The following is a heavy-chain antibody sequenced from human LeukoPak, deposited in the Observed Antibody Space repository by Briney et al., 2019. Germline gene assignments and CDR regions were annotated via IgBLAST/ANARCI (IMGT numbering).Heavy chain of an antibody. CDR3: AAEPYDSSGYYNGDY. Sequence: GASVKVSCKASGFTFTSSAMQWVRQARGQRLEWIGWIVVGSGNTNYAQKFQERVTITRDMSPSTAYMELSSLRSEDTDVYYCAAEPYDSSGYYNGDYWGQGTLVTVSS. V-gene: IGHV1-58*02. CDR1: GFTFTSSA. CDR2: IVVGSGNT. J-gene: IGHJ4*02. D-gene: IGHD3-22*01.